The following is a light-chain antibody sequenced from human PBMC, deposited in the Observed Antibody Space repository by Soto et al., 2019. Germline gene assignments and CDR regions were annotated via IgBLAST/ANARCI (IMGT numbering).Light chain of an antibody. Sequence: DIQMTQSPSTLSASVGDRVTITFRASQSIGRWLAWYQEKPGKAPHLLIFDASALGRGVPSRLSGRGSGTEFSLTISSLQPEDSATYSCQQFDSYPWTFGQGTKVDIK. CDR1: QSIGRW. J-gene: IGKJ1*01. CDR3: QQFDSYPWT. V-gene: IGKV1-5*01. CDR2: DAS.